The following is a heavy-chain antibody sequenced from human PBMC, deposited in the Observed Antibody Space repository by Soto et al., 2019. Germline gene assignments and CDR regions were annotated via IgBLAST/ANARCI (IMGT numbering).Heavy chain of an antibody. V-gene: IGHV1-69*01. CDR1: GGTFSSFG. D-gene: IGHD5-12*01. J-gene: IGHJ1*01. Sequence: QVQLVQSGAELKKPGPSVKVSCKASGGTFSSFGISWVRQAPGQGLEWLGGIIPVFGRPNYAQRFRGRLTITADESTNTGYMGLIDLRSEDTAGYYCAREGRGYNFWGQGTQVTVSS. CDR2: IIPVFGRP. CDR3: AREGRGYNF.